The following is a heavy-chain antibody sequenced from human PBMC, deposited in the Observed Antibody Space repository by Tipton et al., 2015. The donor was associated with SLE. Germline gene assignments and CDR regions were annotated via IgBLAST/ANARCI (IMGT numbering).Heavy chain of an antibody. V-gene: IGHV3-74*01. J-gene: IGHJ4*02. CDR2: MNSDGSNV. CDR1: GFNFRRHW. D-gene: IGHD5-18*01. Sequence: SLRLSCAASGFNFRRHWMDWVRQVPGKGLVWLSRMNSDGSNVFYADSVMGRFTISGDNAKNTVYLQMNSLRAEDSALYYCVREGDTAFDYWGQGTLVSVSS. CDR3: VREGDTAFDY.